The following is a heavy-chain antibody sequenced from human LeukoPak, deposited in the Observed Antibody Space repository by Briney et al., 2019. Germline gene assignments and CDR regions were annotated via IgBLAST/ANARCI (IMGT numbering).Heavy chain of an antibody. V-gene: IGHV3-7*01. J-gene: IGHJ2*01. CDR2: IKQDGSEK. CDR3: ARGYWNFGL. Sequence: GGSLRLSCAASGFTFNDYGMHWVRQAPGKGLEWAANIKQDGSEKYYVDSVKGRFTSSRDNAKNSLYLQMNRLRAEDTAVYYCARGYWNFGLWGRGTQVTVSS. CDR1: GFTFNDYG.